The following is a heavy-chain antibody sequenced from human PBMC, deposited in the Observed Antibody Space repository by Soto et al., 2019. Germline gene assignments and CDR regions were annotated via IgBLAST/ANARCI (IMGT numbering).Heavy chain of an antibody. CDR3: ARDEADYIWGSYDAFDI. CDR1: GFTFSSYS. CDR2: ISSSSSTI. V-gene: IGHV3-48*01. J-gene: IGHJ3*02. D-gene: IGHD3-16*01. Sequence: GGSLRLSCAASGFTFSSYSMNWVRQAPGKGLEWVSYISSSSSTIYYADSVKGRFTISRDNAKNSLYLQMNSLRAEDTAVYYCARDEADYIWGSYDAFDIWGQGTMVTVSS.